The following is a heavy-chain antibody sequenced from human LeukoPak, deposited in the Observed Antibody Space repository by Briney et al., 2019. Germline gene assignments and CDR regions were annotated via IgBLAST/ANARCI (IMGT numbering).Heavy chain of an antibody. D-gene: IGHD6-13*01. CDR1: GFTFSSYG. Sequence: GSLRLSCAASGFTFSSYGMHWFRQAPGKGLEWVAFIRYDGSNKYYADSVKGRFTISRDNAKNSLYLQMNSLRAEDTAVYYCARRRPSAADPYYYYMDVWGKGTTVTVSS. CDR3: ARRRPSAADPYYYYMDV. V-gene: IGHV3-30*02. CDR2: IRYDGSNK. J-gene: IGHJ6*03.